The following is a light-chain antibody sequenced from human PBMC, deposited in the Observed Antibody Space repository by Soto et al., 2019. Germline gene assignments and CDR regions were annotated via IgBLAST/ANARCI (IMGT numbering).Light chain of an antibody. Sequence: EIVMTQSPATLSVSPGERATLSCRASQSVSSNLAWYQQKPGQAPRLLIYGASTRATGIPARFSGSGSGTEFTLTISSLQSEDFAVYFFQQYNNWPRTFVQGTKLEIK. CDR3: QQYNNWPRT. V-gene: IGKV3-15*01. CDR2: GAS. CDR1: QSVSSN. J-gene: IGKJ2*01.